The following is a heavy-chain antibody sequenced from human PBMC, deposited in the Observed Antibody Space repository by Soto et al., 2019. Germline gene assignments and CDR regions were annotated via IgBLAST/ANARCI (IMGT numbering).Heavy chain of an antibody. CDR3: ARGVVPAAMPLDP. CDR2: IYHSGST. CDR1: GGSISSSNW. J-gene: IGHJ5*02. D-gene: IGHD2-2*01. V-gene: IGHV4-4*02. Sequence: QVQLQESGPGLVKPSGTLSLTCAVSGGSISSSNWWSWVRQPPGKGLEWIGEIYHSGSTNYNPSLNTRVXXQXDXXKNHFSLKLSSVTAADTAVYYCARGVVPAAMPLDPWGQGTLVTVSS.